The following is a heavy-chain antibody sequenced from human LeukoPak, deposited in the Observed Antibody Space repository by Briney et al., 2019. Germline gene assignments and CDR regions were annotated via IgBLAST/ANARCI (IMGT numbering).Heavy chain of an antibody. CDR3: ARDGGYSYGLDAFDI. Sequence: GGSLRLSCAASGFTFSSCWMHWVRQAPGKGLVWVSRINSDGSSTSYADSVKGRFTISRDNAKNTLYLQMNSLRAEDTAVYYCARDGGYSYGLDAFDIWGQGTMVTVSS. V-gene: IGHV3-74*01. CDR2: INSDGSST. CDR1: GFTFSSCW. D-gene: IGHD5-18*01. J-gene: IGHJ3*02.